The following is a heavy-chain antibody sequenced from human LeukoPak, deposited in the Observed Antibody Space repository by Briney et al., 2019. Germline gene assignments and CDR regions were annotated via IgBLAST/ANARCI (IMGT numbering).Heavy chain of an antibody. V-gene: IGHV4-39*07. CDR1: GGSISSSSYY. J-gene: IGHJ4*02. Sequence: SETLSLTCTVSGGSISSSSYYWGWIRQPPGKGLEWIGSIYYSGSTYYNPSLKSRVTISVDTSKNQFSLKLSSVTAADTAVYYCARAAQLRYFAPEYFDYWGQGTLVTVSS. CDR2: IYYSGST. CDR3: ARAAQLRYFAPEYFDY. D-gene: IGHD3-9*01.